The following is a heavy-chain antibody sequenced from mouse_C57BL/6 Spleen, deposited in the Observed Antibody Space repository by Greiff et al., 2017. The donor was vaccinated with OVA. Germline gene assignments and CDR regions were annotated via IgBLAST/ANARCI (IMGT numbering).Heavy chain of an antibody. CDR2: INYDGSST. D-gene: IGHD1-1*01. CDR1: GFTFSDYY. J-gene: IGHJ1*03. V-gene: IGHV5-16*01. CDR3: ARDRGTTVPRYFDV. Sequence: EVHLVESEGGLVQPGSSMKLSCTASGFTFSDYYMAWVRQVPEKGLEWVANINYDGSSTYYLDSLKSRFIISRDNAKNILYLQMSSLKSEDTATYYCARDRGTTVPRYFDVWGTGTTVTVSS.